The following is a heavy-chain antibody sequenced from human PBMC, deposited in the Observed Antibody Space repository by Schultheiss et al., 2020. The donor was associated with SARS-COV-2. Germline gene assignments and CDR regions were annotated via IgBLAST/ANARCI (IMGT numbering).Heavy chain of an antibody. V-gene: IGHV4-38-2*01. CDR3: ARGLPYSSGWYGY. Sequence: SETLSLTCAVSGYSISSGYYWGWIRQPPGKGLEWIGSIYHSGSTYYNPSLKSRVTISVDTSKNQFSLKLSSVTAADTAVYYCARGLPYSSGWYGYWGQGTLVTVSS. D-gene: IGHD6-19*01. J-gene: IGHJ4*02. CDR1: GYSISSGYY. CDR2: IYHSGST.